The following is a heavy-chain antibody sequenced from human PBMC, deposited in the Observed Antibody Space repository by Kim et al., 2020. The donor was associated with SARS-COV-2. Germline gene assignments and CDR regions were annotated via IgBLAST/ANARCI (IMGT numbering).Heavy chain of an antibody. Sequence: GGSLRLSCVASGFSFTTYAMNWVRQAPGKGLEWVSGISGGGGSTYYADSVKGRFTISRDSSKNTLYLQMNSLRVEDTAVYYCAKELRGITQTTGGYFLDSWGQGTPVTVSS. D-gene: IGHD3-3*01. CDR2: ISGGGGST. J-gene: IGHJ4*01. CDR1: GFSFTTYA. CDR3: AKELRGITQTTGGYFLDS. V-gene: IGHV3-23*01.